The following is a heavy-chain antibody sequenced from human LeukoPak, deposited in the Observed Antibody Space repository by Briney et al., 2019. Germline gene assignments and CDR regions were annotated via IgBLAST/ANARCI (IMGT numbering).Heavy chain of an antibody. CDR2: INTNTGNP. V-gene: IGHV7-4-1*02. D-gene: IGHD2-21*01. J-gene: IGHJ4*02. Sequence: GASVKVSCRASGYTFTSCSMNWVRQAPGQGREGMGWINTNTGNPTCAHGFTGRLVFSLHTYVSTAYLQISSLKDEEIAVYSCAREGSRHGEDYWGQGPLVPVSS. CDR1: GYTFTSCS. CDR3: AREGSRHGEDY.